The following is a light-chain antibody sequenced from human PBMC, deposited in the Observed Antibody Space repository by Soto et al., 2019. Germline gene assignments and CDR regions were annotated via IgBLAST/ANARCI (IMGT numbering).Light chain of an antibody. CDR1: SSNIGSNT. J-gene: IGLJ2*01. V-gene: IGLV1-44*01. Sequence: QSVLTQPPSASGTPGQRVTISCSGSSSNIGSNTVNWYQQLPGTGPKLLIYSDNQRPSGVPDRFSVSKSGTSVSLAISGLQSDDEADYYCAAWDDSLNGLVFGGGTKVTVL. CDR2: SDN. CDR3: AAWDDSLNGLV.